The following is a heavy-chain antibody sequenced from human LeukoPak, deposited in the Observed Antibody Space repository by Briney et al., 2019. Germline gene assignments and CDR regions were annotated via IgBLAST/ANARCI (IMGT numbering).Heavy chain of an antibody. CDR2: IENDGIAT. CDR3: VRGGARSHGY. D-gene: IGHD1-26*01. Sequence: PGGSLRLSCAASGFPLNSRWMHWVRQAPGKGLMWVSRIENDGIATTYAESVKGRFTISRDDAKNTLYLQMNSLRLDDTAVYFCVRGGARSHGYWGQGTLVTVSS. V-gene: IGHV3-74*03. J-gene: IGHJ4*02. CDR1: GFPLNSRW.